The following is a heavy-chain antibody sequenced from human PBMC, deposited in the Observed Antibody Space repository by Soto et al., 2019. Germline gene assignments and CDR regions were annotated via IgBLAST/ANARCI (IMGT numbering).Heavy chain of an antibody. CDR3: ARVPPTIRFLEWLSYFDY. CDR1: GYTFTSYG. CDR2: ISAYNGNT. Sequence: ASVKVSCKASGYTFTSYGISWVRQAPGQGLEWMGWISAYNGNTNYAQKLQGRVTMTTDTSTSTAYMELRSLRSDDTAVYYCARVPPTIRFLEWLSYFDYWGQGTLVTVSS. D-gene: IGHD3-3*01. J-gene: IGHJ4*02. V-gene: IGHV1-18*04.